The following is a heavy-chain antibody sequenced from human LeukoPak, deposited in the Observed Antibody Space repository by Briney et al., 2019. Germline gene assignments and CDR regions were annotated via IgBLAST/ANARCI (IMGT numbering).Heavy chain of an antibody. CDR1: GFTFSSYW. J-gene: IGHJ6*02. CDR2: INGDGRNI. Sequence: GGSLRLSCVASGFTFSSYWMHWVRQAPRKGLAWVSRINGDGRNINYADSVRGRFTISRDNAKNTLYLQMNTLRVEDTAVYYCTRELMDYDVSTGLHHYYMDVWGQGTTVTVSS. D-gene: IGHD3-9*01. V-gene: IGHV3-74*01. CDR3: TRELMDYDVSTGLHHYYMDV.